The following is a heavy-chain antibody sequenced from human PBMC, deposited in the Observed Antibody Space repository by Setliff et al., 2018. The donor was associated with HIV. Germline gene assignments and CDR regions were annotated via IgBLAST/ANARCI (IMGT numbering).Heavy chain of an antibody. J-gene: IGHJ6*03. Sequence: LSLSCTGSGFMFNMFWMSWIRQSPGKGPEWFGRIRPKRKSSTTEYAASVKGRFTISRDDSKNSLYLQMNSLKTEDTAVYYCTRHVDSGTYIDVWGRGTTVTVSS. CDR3: TRHVDSGTYIDV. CDR2: IRPKRKSSTT. V-gene: IGHV3-72*01. CDR1: GFMFNMFW. D-gene: IGHD5-18*01.